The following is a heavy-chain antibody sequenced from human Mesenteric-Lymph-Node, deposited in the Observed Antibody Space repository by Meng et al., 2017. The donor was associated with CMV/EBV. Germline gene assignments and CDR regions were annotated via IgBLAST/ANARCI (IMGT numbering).Heavy chain of an antibody. D-gene: IGHD6-19*01. Sequence: GGSLRLSCAASGFTFSNYEMNWVRQAPGKGLEWVSYISSSGSMIYYADSVKGRFTISRDNAKNSLYLQMNSLRAEDTAVYYCARGLTPDGGGWRWFDPWGQGTLVTVSS. CDR2: ISSSGSMI. V-gene: IGHV3-48*03. CDR3: ARGLTPDGGGWRWFDP. CDR1: GFTFSNYE. J-gene: IGHJ5*02.